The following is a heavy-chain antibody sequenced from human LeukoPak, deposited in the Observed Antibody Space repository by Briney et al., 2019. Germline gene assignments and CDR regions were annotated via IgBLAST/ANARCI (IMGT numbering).Heavy chain of an antibody. Sequence: SQTLSLTCAISGDSVSSNSAAWNWIRQSPSRGLEWLGRTYYRSKWYNDYAVSVRSRITINPDTSKNQFSLQLNSVTPEDTAVYYCARSWAITMVRGVITDFDYWGQGTLVTVSS. V-gene: IGHV6-1*01. CDR2: TYYRSKWYN. D-gene: IGHD3-10*01. CDR3: ARSWAITMVRGVITDFDY. CDR1: GDSVSSNSAA. J-gene: IGHJ4*02.